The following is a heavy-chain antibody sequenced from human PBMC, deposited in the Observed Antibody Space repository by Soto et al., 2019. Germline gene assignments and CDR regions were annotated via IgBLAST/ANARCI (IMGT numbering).Heavy chain of an antibody. D-gene: IGHD2-2*01. J-gene: IGHJ4*02. CDR2: IDPSDSYT. Sequence: PGESLKISCKGSGYSFTSYWISWVRQMPGKGLEWMGRIDPSDSYTNYSPSFQGHVTISADKSISTAYLQWSSLKASDTAMYYCARLNLAPAAPPYYFDYWGQGTLVNVSS. V-gene: IGHV5-10-1*01. CDR1: GYSFTSYW. CDR3: ARLNLAPAAPPYYFDY.